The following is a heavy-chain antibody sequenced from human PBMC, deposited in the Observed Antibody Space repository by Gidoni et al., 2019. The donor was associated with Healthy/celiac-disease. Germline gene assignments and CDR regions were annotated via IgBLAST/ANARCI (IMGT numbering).Heavy chain of an antibody. V-gene: IGHV3-7*04. CDR1: GFTFSSYC. CDR2: RKQDGSAK. J-gene: IGHJ4*02. D-gene: IGHD3-16*01. CDR3: AREEGDFDY. Sequence: EVRLVASGGGSIQPGGSRRLSCAASGFTFSSYCMRWVVQAPGTGLEWVANRKQDGSAKYYVDSVKGRFTISRDKAKNSLYLQMNRLRAEDTAVYYCAREEGDFDYWGQGTLVTVSS.